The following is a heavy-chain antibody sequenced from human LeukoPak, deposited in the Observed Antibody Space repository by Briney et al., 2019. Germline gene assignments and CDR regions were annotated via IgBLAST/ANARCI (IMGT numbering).Heavy chain of an antibody. D-gene: IGHD4-17*01. V-gene: IGHV3-23*01. J-gene: IGHJ4*02. Sequence: GGSLRLSCAASGFAFSRFAMSWVRQAPGKGLEWVSTISGSGGTTNYADSVKGRFTFSRDNSKNTLYLQMNSLRAEDTAVYYCAKDLPDYGDYIEGYWGQGTLVTVSS. CDR3: AKDLPDYGDYIEGY. CDR2: ISGSGGTT. CDR1: GFAFSRFA.